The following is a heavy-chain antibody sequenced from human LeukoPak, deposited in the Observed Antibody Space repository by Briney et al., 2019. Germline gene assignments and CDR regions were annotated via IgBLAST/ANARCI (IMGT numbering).Heavy chain of an antibody. CDR1: GGSISSYY. V-gene: IGHV4-34*01. D-gene: IGHD6-19*01. CDR3: ARTSSGWYRRFDY. J-gene: IGHJ4*02. CDR2: INHSGST. Sequence: SETLSLTCTVSGGSISSYYRSWIRQPPGKGLEWIGEINHSGSTNYNPSLKSRVTISVDTSKNQFSLKLSSVTAADTAVYYCARTSSGWYRRFDYWGQGTLVTVSS.